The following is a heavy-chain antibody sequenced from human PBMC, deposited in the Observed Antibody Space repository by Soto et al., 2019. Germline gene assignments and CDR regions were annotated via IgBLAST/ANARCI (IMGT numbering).Heavy chain of an antibody. Sequence: QVQLQQWGAGLLKPSETLSLTCAVYRWSLSSFSWGWIRQSPGRGLAWIGEINQSGRTNYNPSLKSRATISVDTSDNQVSLTLSSVTASDTGVYYCASGGVVLPAARPRGFWFDLWGQGTLVTVSS. D-gene: IGHD2-2*01. V-gene: IGHV4-34*01. CDR3: ASGGVVLPAARPRGFWFDL. CDR1: RWSLSSFS. J-gene: IGHJ5*02. CDR2: INQSGRT.